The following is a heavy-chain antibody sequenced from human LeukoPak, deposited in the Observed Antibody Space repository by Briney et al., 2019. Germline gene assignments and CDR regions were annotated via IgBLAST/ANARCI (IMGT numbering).Heavy chain of an antibody. V-gene: IGHV4-59*01. CDR2: IYYSGST. D-gene: IGHD3-16*01. Sequence: SETLSLTCAVYGGSFSGYYWSWIRQPPGKGLEWIGYIYYSGSTNYNPSLKSRVTISVDTSKNQFSLKLSSVTAADTAVYYCARASTFGGVILRYYFDYWGQGTLVTVSS. CDR3: ARASTFGGVILRYYFDY. J-gene: IGHJ4*02. CDR1: GGSFSGYY.